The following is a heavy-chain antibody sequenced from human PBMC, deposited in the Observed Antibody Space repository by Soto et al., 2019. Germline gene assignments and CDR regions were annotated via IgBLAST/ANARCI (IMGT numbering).Heavy chain of an antibody. V-gene: IGHV3-23*01. Sequence: GGSLRLSCAASGFTFNNYGMSWVRQAPGKGLEWVASLSGSGGSTYYADSVKGRFTISRDNSKDTLYLQMNNLRAEDTAIFYCAKYARVRLTTGFDSWGQGTLVTVSS. D-gene: IGHD4-17*01. CDR1: GFTFNNYG. CDR2: LSGSGGST. CDR3: AKYARVRLTTGFDS. J-gene: IGHJ4*02.